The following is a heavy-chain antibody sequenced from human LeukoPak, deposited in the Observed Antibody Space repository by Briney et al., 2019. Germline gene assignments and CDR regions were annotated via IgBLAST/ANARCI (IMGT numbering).Heavy chain of an antibody. D-gene: IGHD5-24*01. CDR2: IKQDGSEK. Sequence: GSLRLSCAASGFTFSSYWMSWVRQAPGKGLEWVANIKQDGSEKYYVDSVKGRFTISRDNAKNSLYLQMNSLRAEDTAVYYCARVLRDGYNLAFDYWGQGTLVTVSS. CDR1: GFTFSSYW. CDR3: ARVLRDGYNLAFDY. V-gene: IGHV3-7*01. J-gene: IGHJ4*02.